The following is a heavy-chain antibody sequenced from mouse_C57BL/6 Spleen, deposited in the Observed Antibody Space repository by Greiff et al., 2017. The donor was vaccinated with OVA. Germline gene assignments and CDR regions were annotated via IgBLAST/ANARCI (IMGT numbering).Heavy chain of an antibody. CDR1: GFNIKDDY. D-gene: IGHD5-1*01. Sequence: VQLQQSGAELVRPGASVKLSCTASGFNIKDDYMHWVKQRPEQGLEWIGWIDPENGDTEYASKFQGKATITADTSSNTAYLQLSSLTSEDTAVYYCTPYQGFAYWGQGTLVTVSA. CDR2: IDPENGDT. V-gene: IGHV14-4*01. J-gene: IGHJ3*01. CDR3: TPYQGFAY.